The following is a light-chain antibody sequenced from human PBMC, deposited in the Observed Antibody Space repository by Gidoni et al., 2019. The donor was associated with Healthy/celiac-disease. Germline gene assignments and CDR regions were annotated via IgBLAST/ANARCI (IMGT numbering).Light chain of an antibody. V-gene: IGKV3-11*01. Sequence: IVLTQSPATLSLSPGERAPLSCRASQRVSSYLAWYQQKPGQAPRLLIYDASNRATGIPARFSGSGSGTDFTLTISSLEPEDFAVYYCQQRSNWPPIFTFGPGTKVDIK. J-gene: IGKJ3*01. CDR3: QQRSNWPPIFT. CDR2: DAS. CDR1: QRVSSY.